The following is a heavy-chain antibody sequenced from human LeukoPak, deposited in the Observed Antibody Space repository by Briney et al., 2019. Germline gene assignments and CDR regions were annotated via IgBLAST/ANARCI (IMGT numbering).Heavy chain of an antibody. CDR3: AKVRAGHYFDY. D-gene: IGHD6-19*01. Sequence: GGSLRLSCAASGFTFSSSAMNWVRQAPGKGLEWVADISGSGDSTYYADSVKGRFTISRDNSKDTLFLQMNSLRAEDTAVYYCAKVRAGHYFDYWGQGTLVTVSS. CDR1: GFTFSSSA. V-gene: IGHV3-23*01. CDR2: ISGSGDST. J-gene: IGHJ4*02.